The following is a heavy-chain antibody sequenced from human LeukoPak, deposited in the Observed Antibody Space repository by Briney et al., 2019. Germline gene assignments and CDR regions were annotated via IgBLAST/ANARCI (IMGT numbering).Heavy chain of an antibody. CDR2: ISYSGST. D-gene: IGHD6-6*01. J-gene: IGHJ4*02. V-gene: IGHV4-59*08. CDR1: GGSISSYY. CDR3: ARLGDSTSRLYYFDY. Sequence: SETLSLTCTVSGGSISSYYWSWIRQPPGKGLEWIGYISYSGSTYYNPSLKSRVTISVDTSKSQFSLKLSSVTAADTAVYYCARLGDSTSRLYYFDYWGQETLVTVSS.